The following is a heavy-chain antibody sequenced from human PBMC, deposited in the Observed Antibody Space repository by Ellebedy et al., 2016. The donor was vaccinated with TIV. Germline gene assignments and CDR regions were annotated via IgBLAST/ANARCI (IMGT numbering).Heavy chain of an antibody. CDR2: LSYLGSK. Sequence: MPSETLSLTCTGAGALITGRSYFWGWIRQPTGGGLEWIASLSYLGSKFYNPSLKSRVTISVDTSKNQFSLKLSSVTAADTAVYYCARHKMPDAFDIWGQGTMVTVSS. D-gene: IGHD2-2*01. V-gene: IGHV4-39*01. CDR1: GALITGRSYF. CDR3: ARHKMPDAFDI. J-gene: IGHJ3*02.